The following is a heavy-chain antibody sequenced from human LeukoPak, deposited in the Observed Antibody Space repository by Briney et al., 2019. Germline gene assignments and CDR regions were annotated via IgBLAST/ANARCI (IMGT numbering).Heavy chain of an antibody. CDR3: ARDLRSEYFDY. V-gene: IGHV3-33*01. CDR1: GFTFSNYG. CDR2: IWYDGSKK. Sequence: GRSLRLSCAASGFTFSNYGMHWVRQAPGKGLEWVAVIWYDGSKKYYADSVKGRFTISRDNSKNTMDLQMNSLRVEDTAVYYCARDLRSEYFDYWGQGTLVTVSS. J-gene: IGHJ4*02.